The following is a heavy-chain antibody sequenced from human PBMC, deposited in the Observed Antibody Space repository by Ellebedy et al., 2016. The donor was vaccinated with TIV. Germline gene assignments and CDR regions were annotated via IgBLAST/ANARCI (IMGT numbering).Heavy chain of an antibody. CDR2: FYSGGST. V-gene: IGHV3-53*01. CDR1: GFTVGNNF. D-gene: IGHD5-18*01. J-gene: IGHJ4*02. CDR3: ARKTDTGTSGDY. Sequence: GESLKISCAASGFTVGNNFMSWVRQAPGKGLEWVSLFYSGGSTDYADSVKDRFTISRDSSKNTLYLQMNSLRAEDTAMYYCARKTDTGTSGDYWGQGTPVTVSS.